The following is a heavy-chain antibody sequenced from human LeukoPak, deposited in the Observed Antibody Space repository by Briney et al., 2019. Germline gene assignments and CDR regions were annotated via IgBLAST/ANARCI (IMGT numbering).Heavy chain of an antibody. CDR3: ARQVYCSSTSCYGGWFDP. V-gene: IGHV4-39*01. D-gene: IGHD2-2*01. J-gene: IGHJ5*02. CDR2: IYYSGST. CDR1: GGSISSSSYY. Sequence: PSETLSLTCTVSGGSISSSSYYWGWIRQPPGKGLEWIGSIYYSGSTYYNPSLKSRVTISVDTSKNQFSLKLSSVTAADTAVYYCARQVYCSSTSCYGGWFDPWGQGTLVTVSS.